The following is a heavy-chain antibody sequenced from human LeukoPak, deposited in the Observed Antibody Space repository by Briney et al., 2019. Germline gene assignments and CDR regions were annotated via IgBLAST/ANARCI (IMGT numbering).Heavy chain of an antibody. V-gene: IGHV3-30*02. CDR2: IRHDESNK. CDR3: ARTLTVAGTGSFDY. Sequence: GGSLRLSCAASGFTFSSYGMHWVRQAPGKGVEWLAFIRHDESNKIYADSKQGRLTISRDNSKNTLYLQMNSLRVEDTAVYYCARTLTVAGTGSFDYWGQGTLFTVSS. D-gene: IGHD6-19*01. CDR1: GFTFSSYG. J-gene: IGHJ4*02.